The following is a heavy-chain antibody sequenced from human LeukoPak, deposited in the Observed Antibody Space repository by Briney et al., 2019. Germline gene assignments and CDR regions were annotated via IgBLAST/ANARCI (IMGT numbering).Heavy chain of an antibody. CDR3: AEGVGATVDY. Sequence: SETLSLTCAVYGGSFSSYYWSWIRQPPGKGLEWIGEINHSGSTNYNPSLKSRVTISVDTSKNQFSLKLSSVTAADTAVYYCAEGVGATVDYWGQGTLVTVSS. V-gene: IGHV4-34*01. CDR2: INHSGST. CDR1: GGSFSSYY. J-gene: IGHJ4*02. D-gene: IGHD1-26*01.